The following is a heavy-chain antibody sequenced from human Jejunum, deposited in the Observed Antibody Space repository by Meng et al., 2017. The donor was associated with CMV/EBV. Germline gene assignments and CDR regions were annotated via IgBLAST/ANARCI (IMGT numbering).Heavy chain of an antibody. Sequence: TFISSHIPWVRQASGQGLEWMCCINPNNCNPSCARQFPVRLTLTRNTSIHTLYMEFTSLRSVDTAVYFCASRFLFGSDSHSSPLVYWGQGTLVTVSS. CDR2: INPNNCNP. CDR3: ASRFLFGSDSHSSPLVY. J-gene: IGHJ4*02. V-gene: IGHV1-8*01. D-gene: IGHD2/OR15-2a*01. CDR1: TFISSH.